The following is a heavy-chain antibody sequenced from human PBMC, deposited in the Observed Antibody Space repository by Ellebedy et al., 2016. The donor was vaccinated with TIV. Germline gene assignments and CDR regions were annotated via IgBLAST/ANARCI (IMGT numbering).Heavy chain of an antibody. CDR3: ARGGPLRFLEWLLCGMDV. V-gene: IGHV4-34*01. CDR2: INHSGGT. J-gene: IGHJ6*02. D-gene: IGHD3-3*01. Sequence: SETLSLXXAVYGGSFSGYYWSWIRQPPGKGLEWIGEINHSGGTNYNPSLKSRVTISVDTSKNQFSLKLSSVTAADTAVYYCARGGPLRFLEWLLCGMDVWGQGTTVTVSS. CDR1: GGSFSGYY.